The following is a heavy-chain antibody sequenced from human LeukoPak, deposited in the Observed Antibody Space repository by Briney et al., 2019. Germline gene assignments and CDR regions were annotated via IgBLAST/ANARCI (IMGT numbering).Heavy chain of an antibody. CDR2: IIPIFGTA. Sequence: SVKVSCKASGGTFSSYAISWVRQAPGQGLEWMGVIIPIFGTANYAQKFQGRVTITADESTSTAYMELSSLRSEDTAVYYCARDLNGGIAAAGTGDNWFDPWGQGTLVTVSS. CDR3: ARDLNGGIAAAGTGDNWFDP. CDR1: GGTFSSYA. D-gene: IGHD6-13*01. V-gene: IGHV1-69*13. J-gene: IGHJ5*02.